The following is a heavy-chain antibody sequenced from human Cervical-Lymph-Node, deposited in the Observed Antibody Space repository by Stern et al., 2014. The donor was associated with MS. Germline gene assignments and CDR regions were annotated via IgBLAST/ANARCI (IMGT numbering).Heavy chain of an antibody. V-gene: IGHV3-73*01. CDR3: TRSSSIAAFDY. J-gene: IGHJ4*02. CDR2: IRSKANNYAT. Sequence: EVQLEESGGGLVQPGGSLYLSCAASGFTFSDSAMHWVRQASGKGLEWVGRIRSKANNYATAYAASVKGRFTISRDDSKNTAYLQLNSLKTEDTAVYYCTRSSSIAAFDYWGQGTLVTVSS. CDR1: GFTFSDSA. D-gene: IGHD6-6*01.